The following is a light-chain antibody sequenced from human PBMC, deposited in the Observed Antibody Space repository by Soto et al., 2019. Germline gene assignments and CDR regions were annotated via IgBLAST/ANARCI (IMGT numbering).Light chain of an antibody. J-gene: IGKJ5*01. CDR1: QSISSY. CDR2: AAS. V-gene: IGKV1-39*01. CDR3: QQSYSTSIT. Sequence: DIQMTQSPSSLSASVGDRVTITCRASQSISSYLNWYQQKPGKAPKLLIYAASSLQSGVPSRFSGSGSETDFTLTISSLQPEDFATHYCQQSYSTSITFGQGTRLEIK.